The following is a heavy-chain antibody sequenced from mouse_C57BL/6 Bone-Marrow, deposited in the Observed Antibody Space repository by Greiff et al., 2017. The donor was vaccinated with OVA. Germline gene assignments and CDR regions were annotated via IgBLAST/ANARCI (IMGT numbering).Heavy chain of an antibody. CDR3: ARGTGFDY. CDR2: IYPYNGVS. CDR1: GYSFTGYY. D-gene: IGHD3-3*01. Sequence: EVMLVESGPELVKPGASVKISCKASGYSFTGYYMHWVKQSHGNILDWIGYIYPYNGVSSYHQKVKGRATLTVDKTSSTAYMELRSLTSEDSAIYYCARGTGFDYWGQGTTLTVSS. J-gene: IGHJ2*01. V-gene: IGHV1-31*01.